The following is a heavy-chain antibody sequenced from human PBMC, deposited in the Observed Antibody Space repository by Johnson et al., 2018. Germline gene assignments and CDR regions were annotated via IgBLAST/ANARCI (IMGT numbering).Heavy chain of an antibody. V-gene: IGHV3-30*03. CDR3: ATGAISGVIYREFFQH. Sequence: QVQLVESGGGVVQPGRSLRLSCSASGFSFSNYVMHWVRQAPGKGLEWVAVTPNDEGIKYYVDSVKGRFTISRDNSKGTLYLQINSLRAEDTAVYYWATGAISGVIYREFFQHWGQGTLVTVSS. J-gene: IGHJ1*01. CDR2: TPNDEGIK. D-gene: IGHD3-10*01. CDR1: GFSFSNYV.